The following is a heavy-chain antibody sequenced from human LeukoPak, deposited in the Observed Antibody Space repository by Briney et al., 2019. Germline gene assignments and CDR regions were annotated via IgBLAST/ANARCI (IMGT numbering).Heavy chain of an antibody. J-gene: IGHJ5*02. CDR3: ARQVRTTVHFDP. V-gene: IGHV4-38-2*02. CDR1: GYSISSGYY. Sequence: SETLSLTCTVSGYSISSGYYWGWIRQPPGKGLEWIGSIYHSGSTYYNPSPKSRVTISIDTSKNQFSLKLSSVTAADTAVYFCARQVRTTVHFDPWGQGTLVTVSS. CDR2: IYHSGST. D-gene: IGHD4-17*01.